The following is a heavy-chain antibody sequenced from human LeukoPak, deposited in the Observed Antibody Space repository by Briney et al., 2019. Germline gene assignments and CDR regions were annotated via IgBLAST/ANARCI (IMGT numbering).Heavy chain of an antibody. V-gene: IGHV3-21*01. Sequence: GGSLRLSCAASGFTFSSYDMNWVRQAPGKGLEWVSSISSCSSYIYNIDSVEGRFTISRDNAKNSLYLQMNSLSAEDTAVYYCAREGKAVARDYFDYWGQGTLVTVSS. CDR3: AREGKAVARDYFDY. CDR2: ISSCSSYI. D-gene: IGHD6-19*01. J-gene: IGHJ4*02. CDR1: GFTFSSYD.